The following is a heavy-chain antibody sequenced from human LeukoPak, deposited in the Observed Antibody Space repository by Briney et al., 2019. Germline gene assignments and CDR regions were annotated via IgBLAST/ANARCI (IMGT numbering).Heavy chain of an antibody. J-gene: IGHJ5*02. CDR3: ARENTGGLNKYCSSTSCFVWFDP. CDR1: GGSISSYY. D-gene: IGHD2-2*01. CDR2: IYYSGST. V-gene: IGHV4-59*01. Sequence: SETLSLTCTVSGGSISSYYWSWIRQPPGKGLEWIGYIYYSGSTNYNPSLKSRVTISVDTSKNQFSLKLSSVTAADTAVYYCARENTGGLNKYCSSTSCFVWFDPWGQGTLVTVSS.